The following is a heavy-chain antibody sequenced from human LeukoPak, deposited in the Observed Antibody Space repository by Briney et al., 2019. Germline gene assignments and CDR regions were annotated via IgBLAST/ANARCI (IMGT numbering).Heavy chain of an antibody. CDR2: IHIDGSST. V-gene: IGHV3-74*01. CDR1: GFTFSSSW. CDR3: ARSRWPYYFAS. Sequence: GGSLRLSCAASGFTFSSSWMHWVRQARGKWMGWVSRIHIDGSSTSYADSVRGRFPISRDDAKSTLYLQLNSLRAQETAVYYCARSRWPYYFASSGQGTPVTVSS. J-gene: IGHJ4*02. D-gene: IGHD3-16*02.